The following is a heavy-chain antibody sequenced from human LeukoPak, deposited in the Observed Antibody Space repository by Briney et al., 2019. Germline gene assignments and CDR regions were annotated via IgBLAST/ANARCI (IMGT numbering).Heavy chain of an antibody. V-gene: IGHV5-51*01. J-gene: IGHJ4*02. D-gene: IGHD1-1*01. CDR1: GYSFTSYW. Sequence: GESLKISCKGSGYSFTSYWIGWVRQMPGKGLEWMGIIYPGDSDTRYSPSFQGQVTISADKSISTAYLQWSSLKASDTAMYYCARVIIFTTGTTHYDYWGQGTLVTVSS. CDR3: ARVIIFTTGTTHYDY. CDR2: IYPGDSDT.